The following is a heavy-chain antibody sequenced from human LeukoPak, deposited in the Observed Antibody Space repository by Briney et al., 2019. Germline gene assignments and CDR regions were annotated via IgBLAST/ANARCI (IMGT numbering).Heavy chain of an antibody. J-gene: IGHJ5*02. Sequence: PGGSLRLSCAASGFTFSSYAMHWVRQAPGKGLEWVAVISYDGSNKYYADSVKGRFTISRDNSKNTLYLQMNSLRAEDTAVYYCARELGGFDPWGQGTLVTVSS. V-gene: IGHV3-30-3*01. CDR2: ISYDGSNK. CDR3: ARELGGFDP. CDR1: GFTFSSYA.